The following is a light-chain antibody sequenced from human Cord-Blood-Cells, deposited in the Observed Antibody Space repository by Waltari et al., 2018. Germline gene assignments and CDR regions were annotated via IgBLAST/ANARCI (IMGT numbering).Light chain of an antibody. CDR1: QSVSSN. J-gene: IGKJ2*01. CDR3: QQYNNWPYT. CDR2: GAS. Sequence: IVMTQSPATQSVSPGERSTLSCRASQSVSSNLAWYQQKPGQAPRLLIYGASTRATGIPARFSGSGSGTEFTLTISSLQSEDFAVYYCQQYNNWPYTFGQGTKLEIK. V-gene: IGKV3-15*01.